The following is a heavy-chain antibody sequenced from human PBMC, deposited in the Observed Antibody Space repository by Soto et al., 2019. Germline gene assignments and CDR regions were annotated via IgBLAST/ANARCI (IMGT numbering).Heavy chain of an antibody. V-gene: IGHV3-15*01. D-gene: IGHD2-8*01. Sequence: GGSLRLSCAASGFTFSNAWMSWVRQAPGKGLEWVGRIKSKTDGGTTDYAAPVKGRFTIPRDDSKTTRYLQMNSLKTEDTAVYYCTVLGYCTNGVCYTMGYYYMDVWGKGTTVTVSS. CDR2: IKSKTDGGTT. CDR1: GFTFSNAW. CDR3: TVLGYCTNGVCYTMGYYYMDV. J-gene: IGHJ6*03.